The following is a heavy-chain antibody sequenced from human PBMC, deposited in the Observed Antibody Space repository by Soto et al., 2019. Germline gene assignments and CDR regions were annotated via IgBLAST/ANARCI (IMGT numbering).Heavy chain of an antibody. CDR3: ARRYCSSTSCYSSSYYFDY. CDR1: GYSFTSYW. J-gene: IGHJ4*02. CDR2: IYPGASDT. Sequence: GESLKISCKGSGYSFTSYWIGWVRQMPGKGLEWMGIIYPGASDTRYSPSFQGQVTISADKSISTAYLQWSSLKASDTAMYYCARRYCSSTSCYSSSYYFDYWGQGTLVTVSS. V-gene: IGHV5-51*01. D-gene: IGHD2-2*02.